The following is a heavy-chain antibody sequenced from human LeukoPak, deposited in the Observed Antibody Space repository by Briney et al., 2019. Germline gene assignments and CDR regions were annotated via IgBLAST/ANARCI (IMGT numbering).Heavy chain of an antibody. CDR1: GYSFTSYG. V-gene: IGHV1-18*01. CDR2: ISGYNGNT. D-gene: IGHD5-18*01. CDR3: ARDLGYTYGDYFDY. Sequence: ASVKVSCEASGYSFTSYGISWVRQAPGQGLEWMGWISGYNGNTKYAQKFQGRVTMVTDTSTSTVYMDLRSLGSDDTAVYYCARDLGYTYGDYFDYWGQGTLVTVSS. J-gene: IGHJ4*02.